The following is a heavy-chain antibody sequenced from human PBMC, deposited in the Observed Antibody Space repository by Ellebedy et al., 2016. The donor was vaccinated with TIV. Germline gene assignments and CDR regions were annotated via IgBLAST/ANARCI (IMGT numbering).Heavy chain of an antibody. J-gene: IGHJ6*03. V-gene: IGHV3-23*01. CDR2: ITGSGGST. Sequence: GESLKISCAASGFTFNNYSMTWVRQAPGKGLEWVSAITGSGGSTYYADSVKGRFAISRDNSKNTLYMQMNILRAEDTAVYYCTRDCEDGYGILYYYYMDVWGKGTTVTVSS. CDR1: GFTFNNYS. CDR3: TRDCEDGYGILYYYYMDV. D-gene: IGHD5-18*01.